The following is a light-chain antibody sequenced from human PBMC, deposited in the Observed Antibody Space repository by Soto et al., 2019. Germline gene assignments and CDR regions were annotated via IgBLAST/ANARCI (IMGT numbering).Light chain of an antibody. V-gene: IGKV1-5*03. J-gene: IGKJ1*01. Sequence: DIQMTQSPPTLSASVGDRVTITCRASQGIAAWLAWYQQKPGKPPKLLIYKASSLENGVPSRFSGSGSGTEFTLIISGLQPDDSATYYCQQYTNTNNPWMFGQGTKVDIK. CDR1: QGIAAW. CDR2: KAS. CDR3: QQYTNTNNPWM.